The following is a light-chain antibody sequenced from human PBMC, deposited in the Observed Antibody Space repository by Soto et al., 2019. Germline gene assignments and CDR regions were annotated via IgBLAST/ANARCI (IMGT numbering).Light chain of an antibody. CDR3: PQSYNRPTT. CDR2: GAS. J-gene: IGKJ5*01. V-gene: IGKV1-39*01. CDR1: QSIGKH. Sequence: DIQMTQSPSFLSASVGDRVTITCRASQSIGKHLNWYQQKPGKAPKFLIYGASTLQSGVPSRFTGSGSGTDFTLTVNSLQPEDFATYYCPQSYNRPTTFGHGTRLEIK.